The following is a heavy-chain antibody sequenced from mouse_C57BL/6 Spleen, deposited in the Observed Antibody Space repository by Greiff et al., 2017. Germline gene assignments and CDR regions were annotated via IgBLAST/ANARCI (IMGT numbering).Heavy chain of an antibody. J-gene: IGHJ2*01. CDR2: IDPNSGGT. V-gene: IGHV1-72*01. CDR3: ARDYDYDVNY. D-gene: IGHD2-4*01. Sequence: VQLQQSGAELVKPGASVQLSCKASGYTFTSYWMHWVKQRPGRGPEWIGRIDPNSGGTKYHETLKSKATLTVDKPSSTAYMQLNSLKAEASAGEYCARDYDYDVNYWGQGTTLTVSS. CDR1: GYTFTSYW.